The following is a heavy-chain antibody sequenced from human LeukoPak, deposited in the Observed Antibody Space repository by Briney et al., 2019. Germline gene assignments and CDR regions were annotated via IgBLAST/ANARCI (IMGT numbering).Heavy chain of an antibody. J-gene: IGHJ2*01. CDR1: GFAFSSYA. D-gene: IGHD6-19*01. V-gene: IGHV3-64*01. Sequence: GSLRLSCAASGFAFSSYAMHWVRLAPGKGLEYVSAISSNGDSTYYANSVKGRFTISRDNSKNTLYLQMGSLRAEDMAVYYCARSGSQWLGLNAGYFDLWGRGTLVTVSS. CDR3: ARSGSQWLGLNAGYFDL. CDR2: ISSNGDST.